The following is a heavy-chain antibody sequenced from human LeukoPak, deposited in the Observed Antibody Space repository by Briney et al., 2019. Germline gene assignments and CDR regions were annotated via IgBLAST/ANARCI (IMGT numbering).Heavy chain of an antibody. CDR2: IYYSGST. V-gene: IGHV4-59*01. CDR3: ARESGWTLNWFDP. J-gene: IGHJ5*02. Sequence: SETLSLTCTVSGGSISSYYWSWIRQPPGKGLEWIGYIYYSGSTNYNPSLKSRVTISVDTSKNQFSLKLSSVTAADTAVHYCARESGWTLNWFDPWGQGTLVTVSS. D-gene: IGHD6-25*01. CDR1: GGSISSYY.